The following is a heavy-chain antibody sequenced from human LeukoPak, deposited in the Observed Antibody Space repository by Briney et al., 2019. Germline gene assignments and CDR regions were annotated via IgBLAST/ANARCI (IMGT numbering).Heavy chain of an antibody. V-gene: IGHV1-69*13. D-gene: IGHD3-10*01. J-gene: IGHJ5*02. CDR1: GGTFSSYA. CDR3: ARSYGSGPARFDP. CDR2: IIPIFGTA. Sequence: SVTVSCKASGGTFSSYAISWVRQAPGQGVEWMGGIIPIFGTANYAQKFQGRVTITADESTSTAYMELSSLRSEDTAVYYCARSYGSGPARFDPWGQGTLVTVSS.